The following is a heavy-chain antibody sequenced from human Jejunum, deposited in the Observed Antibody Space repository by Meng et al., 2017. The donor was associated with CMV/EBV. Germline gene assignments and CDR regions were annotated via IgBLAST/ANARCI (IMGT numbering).Heavy chain of an antibody. V-gene: IGHV4-4*07. CDR3: ARGPGASTREGFDY. CDR1: GGSVNNYY. D-gene: IGHD1-26*01. J-gene: IGHJ4*02. Sequence: QVQLQELGPGLVKPSETLSLTCTVSGGSVNNYYWSWIRQSAGKGLEWIGRFYSSDTYNYHPSLDSRVTMSLDTSKNQFSLNLRSVTAADTATYYCARGPGASTREGFDYWGLGTLVTVSS. CDR2: FYSSDTY.